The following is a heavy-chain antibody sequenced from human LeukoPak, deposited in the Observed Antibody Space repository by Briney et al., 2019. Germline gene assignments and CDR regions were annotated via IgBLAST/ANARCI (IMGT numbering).Heavy chain of an antibody. V-gene: IGHV1-8*01. Sequence: ASVKVSCKASGYTFTSYDINWVRQATGQGLEWMGWMNPNSGNTGYAQKFQGRVTMTRNTSISTAYMELSSLRSEDTAVYYCARPYYYDSSGYSYYYYYGMDVWGQGTTVTVSS. CDR2: MNPNSGNT. J-gene: IGHJ6*02. CDR3: ARPYYYDSSGYSYYYYYGMDV. CDR1: GYTFTSYD. D-gene: IGHD3-22*01.